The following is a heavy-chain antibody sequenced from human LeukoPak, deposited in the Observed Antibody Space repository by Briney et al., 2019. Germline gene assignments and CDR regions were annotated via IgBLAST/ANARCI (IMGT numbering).Heavy chain of an antibody. Sequence: PGGSLRLSCAASGFTFSSYSMNWVRQAPGKGLEWVSSISSSSSYIYYADSVKGRFTISRDNAKNSLYLQMNSLRAEDTAVYYCASTSGYSYGYFGGAFDIWGQGTMVTVSS. CDR3: ASTSGYSYGYFGGAFDI. CDR2: ISSSSSYI. V-gene: IGHV3-21*01. CDR1: GFTFSSYS. D-gene: IGHD5-18*01. J-gene: IGHJ3*02.